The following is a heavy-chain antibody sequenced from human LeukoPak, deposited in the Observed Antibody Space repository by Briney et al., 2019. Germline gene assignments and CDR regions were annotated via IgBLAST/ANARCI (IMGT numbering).Heavy chain of an antibody. V-gene: IGHV3-48*01. CDR2: ISSSSSTI. D-gene: IGHD6-13*01. CDR1: GFTFSIYS. J-gene: IGHJ4*02. Sequence: GGSLRLSCAASGFTFSIYSMNWVRQAPGKGLEWVSYISSSSSTIYYADSVKGRFTISRDNAKNSLYLQMNSLRAEDTAVYYCARFSSSWLYYFDYWGQGTLVTVSS. CDR3: ARFSSSWLYYFDY.